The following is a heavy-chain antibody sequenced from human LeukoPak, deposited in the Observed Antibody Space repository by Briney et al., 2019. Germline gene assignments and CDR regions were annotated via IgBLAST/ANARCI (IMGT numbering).Heavy chain of an antibody. J-gene: IGHJ5*02. V-gene: IGHV4-31*03. D-gene: IGHD5-18*01. CDR2: IYYSGST. CDR3: ARGGYSYGTNWFDP. CDR1: GGSISSGGHY. Sequence: SQTLSLTCTVSGGSISSGGHYWSWIRQHPGKGLEWIGYIYYSGSTYYNPSLKSRVTISVDTSKNQFSLKLSSVTAADTAVYYCARGGYSYGTNWFDPWGQGTLVTVSS.